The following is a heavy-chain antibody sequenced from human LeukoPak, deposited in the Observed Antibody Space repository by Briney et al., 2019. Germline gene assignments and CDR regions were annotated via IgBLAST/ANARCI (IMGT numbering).Heavy chain of an antibody. D-gene: IGHD2-8*01. CDR3: AKDPDCTSGICYTFFDY. CDR1: GFTFSSYA. V-gene: IGHV3-30*04. CDR2: ISYDGSNK. J-gene: IGHJ4*02. Sequence: GGSLRLSCAASGFTFSSYAMHWVRQAPGKGLEWVAVISYDGSNKYYADSVKGRFTISRDNSKNTLYLQMNSLRAEDTAVYYCAKDPDCTSGICYTFFDYWGQGTLVTVSS.